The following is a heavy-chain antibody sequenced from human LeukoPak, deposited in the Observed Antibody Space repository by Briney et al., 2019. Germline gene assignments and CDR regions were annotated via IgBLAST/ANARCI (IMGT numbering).Heavy chain of an antibody. V-gene: IGHV4-39*07. CDR3: AGTGIAVA. CDR1: GGSIRTSSYY. J-gene: IGHJ4*02. D-gene: IGHD6-19*01. CDR2: IYLSGST. Sequence: SETLSLTCTVSGGSIRTSSYYWGWLRQPPGKGLEWFGRIYLSGSTYYNPSLKSRVTISVDTSKNQFSLKLSSVTAADTAVYYCAGTGIAVAWGQGTLVTVSS.